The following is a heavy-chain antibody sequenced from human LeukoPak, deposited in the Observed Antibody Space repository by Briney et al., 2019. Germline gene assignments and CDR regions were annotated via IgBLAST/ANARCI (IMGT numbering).Heavy chain of an antibody. D-gene: IGHD2-15*01. CDR3: ARDAQWALRAFDV. CDR1: GYTFTSYY. Sequence: ASVKVSCKASGYTFTSYYMHWVRQAPGQGLEWMGGIIPVFDRPTYAQKFEGRVTITADKSTNTTYMEISSLTSDDTAVYYCARDAQWALRAFDVWGQGTMVIVSS. J-gene: IGHJ3*01. CDR2: IIPVFDRP. V-gene: IGHV1-46*01.